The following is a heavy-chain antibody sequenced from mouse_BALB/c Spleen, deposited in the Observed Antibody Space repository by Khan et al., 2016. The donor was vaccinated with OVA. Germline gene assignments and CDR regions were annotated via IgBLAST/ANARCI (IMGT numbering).Heavy chain of an antibody. J-gene: IGHJ2*01. D-gene: IGHD1-1*01. V-gene: IGHV5-17*02. Sequence: EVELVESGGGLVQPGGSRKLSCAATGFTFSSFGMHWVRQAPEKGLEWVAFISSGSSTIYYADTVKGRFTIPRDNPKNTLFLQMTSLRSEDTAMYYCARDYYVNFDYWGQGTTLTVSS. CDR1: GFTFSSFG. CDR2: ISSGSSTI. CDR3: ARDYYVNFDY.